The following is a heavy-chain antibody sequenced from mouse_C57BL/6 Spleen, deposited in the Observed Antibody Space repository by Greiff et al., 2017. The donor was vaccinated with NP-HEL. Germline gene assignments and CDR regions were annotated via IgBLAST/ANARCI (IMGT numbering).Heavy chain of an antibody. V-gene: IGHV5-4*01. CDR1: GFTFSSYA. J-gene: IGHJ2*01. CDR2: ISDGGSYT. D-gene: IGHD1-3*01. CDR3: ARDNNYDYFDY. Sequence: EVKLVESGGGLVKPGGSLKLSCAASGFTFSSYAMSWVRQTPEKRLEWVATISDGGSYTYYPDNVKGRFTISRDNAKNNLYLQMSHLKSEDTAMYYCARDNNYDYFDYWGQGTTLTVAS.